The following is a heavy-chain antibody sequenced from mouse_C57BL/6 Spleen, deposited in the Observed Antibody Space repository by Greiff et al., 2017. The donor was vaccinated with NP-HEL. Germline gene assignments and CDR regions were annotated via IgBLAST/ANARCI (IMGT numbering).Heavy chain of an antibody. D-gene: IGHD1-1*01. J-gene: IGHJ3*01. CDR1: GYSFTDYN. V-gene: IGHV1-39*01. Sequence: EVQLQQPGAELVMPGASVKISCKASGYSFTDYNMNWVKQSTGKSLEWIGVINPNYGTTSYNQKFKGKATLTVDQSSSTAYMQLNSLTSEDSAVYYCASDYVSSPAWFAYWGQGTLVTVSA. CDR3: ASDYVSSPAWFAY. CDR2: INPNYGTT.